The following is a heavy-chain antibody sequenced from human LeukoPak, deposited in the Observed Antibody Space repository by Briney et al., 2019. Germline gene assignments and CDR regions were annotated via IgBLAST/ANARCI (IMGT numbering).Heavy chain of an antibody. CDR3: VKDAGGDYVHFDY. CDR2: IHSGGST. J-gene: IGHJ4*02. Sequence: GGSLRLSCAASGFTFSSYAMSWVRQAPGKGLEWVSVIHSGGSTYYADSVKGRFTISRDNSKNTLYLQMNSLRAEDTAVYYCVKDAGGDYVHFDYWGQGTLVTVSS. CDR1: GFTFSSYA. V-gene: IGHV3-23*03. D-gene: IGHD4-17*01.